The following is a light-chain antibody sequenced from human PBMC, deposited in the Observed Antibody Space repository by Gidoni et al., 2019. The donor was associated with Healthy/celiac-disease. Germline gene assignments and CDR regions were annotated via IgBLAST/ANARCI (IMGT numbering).Light chain of an antibody. CDR2: QDS. V-gene: IGLV3-1*01. J-gene: IGLJ3*02. Sequence: SYELTQPPSVSVSPGQTASITCSGDKLGDKYACWYQQKPGQSPVLVIYQDSKRPSGIPERFSGSNSGNTATLTISGTQAMDEADYYCQAWDSITAYWVFGGGTKLTVL. CDR1: KLGDKY. CDR3: QAWDSITAYWV.